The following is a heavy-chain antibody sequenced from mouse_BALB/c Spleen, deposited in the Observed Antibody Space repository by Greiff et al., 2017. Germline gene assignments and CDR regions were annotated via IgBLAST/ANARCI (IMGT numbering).Heavy chain of an antibody. CDR1: GYTFTSYV. Sequence: VQLQQSGPELVKPGASVKMSCKASGYTFTSYVMHWVKQKPGQGLEWIGYINPYNDGTKYNEKFKGKATLTSDKSSSTAYMELSSLTSEDSAIYYCARHLYGNFWYFDVWGAGTTVTVSS. CDR2: INPYNDGT. D-gene: IGHD2-1*01. CDR3: ARHLYGNFWYFDV. V-gene: IGHV1-14*01. J-gene: IGHJ1*01.